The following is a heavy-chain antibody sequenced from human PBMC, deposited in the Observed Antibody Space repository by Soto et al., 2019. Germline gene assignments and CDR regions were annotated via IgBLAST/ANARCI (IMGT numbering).Heavy chain of an antibody. V-gene: IGHV5-51*01. CDR1: GYSFTSYW. CDR2: IYPGDSDT. D-gene: IGHD2-2*01. CDR3: ARGYCTTTICDPWFDP. Sequence: GESLKISCTGVGYSFTSYWIGWVRQLPGKGLEWMGIIYPGDSDTRYSPSFQGQVTISADKSITTAYLQWSSLKASDTAMYYCARGYCTTTICDPWFDPWGQGTLVTVSS. J-gene: IGHJ5*02.